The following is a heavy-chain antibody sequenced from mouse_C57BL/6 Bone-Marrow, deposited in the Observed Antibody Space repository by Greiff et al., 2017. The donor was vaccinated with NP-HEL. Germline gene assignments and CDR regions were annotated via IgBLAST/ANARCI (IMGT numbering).Heavy chain of an antibody. CDR3: ARHGDPNWPFAY. CDR1: GFTFSDYG. D-gene: IGHD4-1*01. CDR2: ISNLAYSI. V-gene: IGHV5-15*01. J-gene: IGHJ3*01. Sequence: EVQRVESGGGLVQPGGSLKLSCAASGFTFSDYGMAWVRQAPRKGPEWVAFISNLAYSIYYADTVTGRFTISRENAKNTLYLEMSSLRSEDTAMYYCARHGDPNWPFAYWGQGTLVTVSA.